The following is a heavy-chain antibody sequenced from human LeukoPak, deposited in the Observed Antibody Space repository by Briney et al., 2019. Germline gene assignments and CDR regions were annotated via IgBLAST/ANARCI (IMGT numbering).Heavy chain of an antibody. Sequence: GGSLRLSCAASGFTFSSYAMSWVRHGPGRGLEWVSAISGSGGSTYYADSVKGRFTISRDNSKNTLYLQMNSLRAEDTAVYYCAKGIVGADYEDAFDIWGQGTMVTVSS. J-gene: IGHJ3*02. V-gene: IGHV3-23*01. CDR2: ISGSGGST. CDR1: GFTFSSYA. D-gene: IGHD1-26*01. CDR3: AKGIVGADYEDAFDI.